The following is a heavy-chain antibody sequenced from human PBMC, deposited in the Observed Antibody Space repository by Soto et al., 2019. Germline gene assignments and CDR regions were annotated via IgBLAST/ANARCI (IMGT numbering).Heavy chain of an antibody. J-gene: IGHJ6*04. CDR3: ARVMGTVTTPALSYV. D-gene: IGHD4-17*01. CDR1: GGSFGGYY. Sequence: QVQLQQWGAGLLKPSETLSLTCAVYGGSFGGYYWSWIRPPPGKGLEWIGEINHSGSTNYNPSLKSRVTISVDTSKHQFSLKLSSVTAADTAVYYCARVMGTVTTPALSYVWGKGTTVTVSS. V-gene: IGHV4-34*01. CDR2: INHSGST.